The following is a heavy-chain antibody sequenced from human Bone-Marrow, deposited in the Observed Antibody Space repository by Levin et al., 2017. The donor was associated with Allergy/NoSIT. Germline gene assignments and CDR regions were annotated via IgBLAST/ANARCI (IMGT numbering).Heavy chain of an antibody. CDR1: GFTFSTYG. J-gene: IGHJ4*02. D-gene: IGHD2-15*01. CDR2: IVSDGSRK. Sequence: GGSLRLSCAASGFTFSTYGLHWVRQAPGKGLEWVALIVSDGSRKFYGDSVKGRFTISRDDSEKTIFLHMDSLKSEDTAVYYCARAGCSGGSCPHDFDYWGQGTLVTVSS. V-gene: IGHV3-33*08. CDR3: ARAGCSGGSCPHDFDY.